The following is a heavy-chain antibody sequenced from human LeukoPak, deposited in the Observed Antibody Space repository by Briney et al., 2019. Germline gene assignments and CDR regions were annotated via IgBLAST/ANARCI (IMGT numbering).Heavy chain of an antibody. Sequence: ASVKVSCKASGYTFTSYGISWVRQAPGQGLEWMGWISAYNGNTNYAQKLQGRVTMTTDTSTNTAYMQLRSLRSDDTAVYYCARVTKSYHYYDYMDVWGNGTTVTVSS. J-gene: IGHJ6*03. CDR1: GYTFTSYG. CDR2: ISAYNGNT. D-gene: IGHD4-11*01. V-gene: IGHV1-18*01. CDR3: ARVTKSYHYYDYMDV.